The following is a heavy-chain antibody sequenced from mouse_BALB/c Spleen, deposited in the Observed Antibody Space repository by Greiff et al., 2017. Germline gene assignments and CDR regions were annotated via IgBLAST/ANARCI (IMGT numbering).Heavy chain of an antibody. Sequence: EVKLMESGGGLVQPGGSRTLSCAASGFTFSSFGMHWVRQAPEKGLEWVAYISSGSSTIYYADTVKGRFTISRDNPKNNLFLQMTSLRSEDTAMYYCARGDGNYVWYFDDWGAGTTVTVSS. CDR3: ARGDGNYVWYFDD. J-gene: IGHJ1*01. CDR2: ISSGSSTI. D-gene: IGHD2-1*01. V-gene: IGHV5-17*02. CDR1: GFTFSSFG.